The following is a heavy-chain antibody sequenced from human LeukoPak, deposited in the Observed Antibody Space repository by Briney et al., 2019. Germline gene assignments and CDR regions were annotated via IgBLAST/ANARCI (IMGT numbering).Heavy chain of an antibody. J-gene: IGHJ5*02. D-gene: IGHD3-3*01. CDR3: ARGSAIFGVVIIYWFDP. CDR2: IYYSGST. V-gene: IGHV4-59*01. Sequence: SETLSLTCTVSGGSISSYYWSWIRQPPGKGLEWIGYIYYSGSTNYNPSLKSRVTISVDTSKNQFSLKLSSVTAADTAVYYCARGSAIFGVVIIYWFDPWGQGTLVTVSS. CDR1: GGSISSYY.